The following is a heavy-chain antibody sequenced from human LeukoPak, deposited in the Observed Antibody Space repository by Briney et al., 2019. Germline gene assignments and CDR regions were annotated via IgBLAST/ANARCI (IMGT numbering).Heavy chain of an antibody. CDR3: AKAWLVRNWFDP. V-gene: IGHV4-34*01. J-gene: IGHJ5*02. CDR1: GGSIGYY. CDR2: INHSGST. D-gene: IGHD6-19*01. Sequence: SETLSLTCAVYGGSIGYYWSWIRQPPGKGLEWIGEINHSGSTNYSPSLKSRVTISVDTSKNQFSLKLSSVTAADTAVYYCAKAWLVRNWFDPWGQGTLVTVSS.